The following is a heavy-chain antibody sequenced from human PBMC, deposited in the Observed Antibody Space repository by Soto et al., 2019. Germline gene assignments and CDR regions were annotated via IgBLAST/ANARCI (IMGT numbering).Heavy chain of an antibody. CDR3: ARGYCISTSCYIAEKQVSPLMDV. CDR1: LFTFSSYA. Sequence: SLRLSCSASLFTFSSYAMDWVRQSPLKLLGWVAVVSYDGSNKYYADSVKGRFTISRDNSKNTLYLQMNSLRAEDTAVYYCARGYCISTSCYIAEKQVSPLMDVWGQGTTVTVSS. V-gene: IGHV3-30-3*01. CDR2: VSYDGSNK. D-gene: IGHD2-2*02. J-gene: IGHJ6*02.